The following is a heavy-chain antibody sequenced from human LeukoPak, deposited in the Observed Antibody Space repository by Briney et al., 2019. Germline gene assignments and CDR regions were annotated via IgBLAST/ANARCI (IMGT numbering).Heavy chain of an antibody. V-gene: IGHV4-34*01. Sequence: SETLSLTCAVYGGSFSGYYWSWIRQPPGKGLEWIGEINHSGSTNYNPSLKSRVTISVDTSKNQFSLKLSSVTAADTAVYYCARGTIFGVVTGYYYYYGMDVWGQGTTVTVPS. CDR2: INHSGST. D-gene: IGHD3-3*01. CDR3: ARGTIFGVVTGYYYYYGMDV. J-gene: IGHJ6*02. CDR1: GGSFSGYY.